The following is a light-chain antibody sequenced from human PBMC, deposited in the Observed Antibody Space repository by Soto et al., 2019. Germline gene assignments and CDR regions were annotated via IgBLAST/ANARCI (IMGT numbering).Light chain of an antibody. V-gene: IGLV1-44*01. J-gene: IGLJ3*02. Sequence: QSVLTQPPSASGTPGLRVTISCSGSSSNIGSNTVNWYQQLPGTAPKLLIYNNNQRPSGVPDRFSGSKSGTSASLAISGLQCEDEADYYCAAWDDSLNGYWLFGGGTKLTVL. CDR1: SSNIGSNT. CDR2: NNN. CDR3: AAWDDSLNGYWL.